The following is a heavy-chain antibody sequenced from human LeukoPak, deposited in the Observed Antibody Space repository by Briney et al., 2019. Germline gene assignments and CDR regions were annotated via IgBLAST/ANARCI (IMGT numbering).Heavy chain of an antibody. V-gene: IGHV3-23*01. Sequence: GGSLRLSCAASGFTFSSYAMSWVRQAPGKGLEWVSTISYSGGRTDYADSVKGRFAISRDSSKNTLYLQMNSLRAEDTAVYYCARAPGQNHAFDLWGQGTMVTVSS. J-gene: IGHJ3*01. CDR1: GFTFSSYA. CDR3: ARAPGQNHAFDL. CDR2: ISYSGGRT.